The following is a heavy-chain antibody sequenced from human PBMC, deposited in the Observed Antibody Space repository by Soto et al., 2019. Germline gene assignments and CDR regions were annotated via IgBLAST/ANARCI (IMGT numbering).Heavy chain of an antibody. V-gene: IGHV1-18*04. Sequence: SVKVSCKASGYTFTSYGISWVRQAPGQGLEWMGWISAYNGNTNYAQKLQGRVTMTTDTSTSTAYMELRSLRSDDTAVYYCARDSSSWYLSENWFDPWGQGTPVTVSS. CDR2: ISAYNGNT. J-gene: IGHJ5*02. D-gene: IGHD6-13*01. CDR1: GYTFTSYG. CDR3: ARDSSSWYLSENWFDP.